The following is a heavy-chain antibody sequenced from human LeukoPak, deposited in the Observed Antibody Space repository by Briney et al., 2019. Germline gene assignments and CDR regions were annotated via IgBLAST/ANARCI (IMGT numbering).Heavy chain of an antibody. CDR3: ATGSSGWSRGVYYFDY. D-gene: IGHD6-19*01. V-gene: IGHV3-30*03. CDR1: GFTFSSYG. Sequence: GGSLRLSCAASGFTFSSYGMHWVRQAPGKGLEWVAVISYDGSNKYYADSVKGRFTISRDNSKNTLYLQMNSLRAEDTAVYYCATGSSGWSRGVYYFDYWGQGTLVTASS. CDR2: ISYDGSNK. J-gene: IGHJ4*02.